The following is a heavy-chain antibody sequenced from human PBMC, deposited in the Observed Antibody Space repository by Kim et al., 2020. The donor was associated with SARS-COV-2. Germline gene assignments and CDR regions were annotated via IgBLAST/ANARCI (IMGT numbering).Heavy chain of an antibody. CDR2: HT. CDR3: ARRNLYYFDS. V-gene: IGHV5-51*01. Sequence: HTQYRQSLPGRTTISADKSANTAYLQWSSLTPSDPAMYFCARRNLYYFDSWGQGTLVTVSS. J-gene: IGHJ4*02. D-gene: IGHD3-16*01.